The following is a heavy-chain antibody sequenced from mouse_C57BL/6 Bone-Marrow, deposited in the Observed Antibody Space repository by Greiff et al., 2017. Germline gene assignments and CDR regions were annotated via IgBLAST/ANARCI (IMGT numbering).Heavy chain of an antibody. V-gene: IGHV1-64*01. CDR1: GYTFTSYW. CDR3: ARPYYGNYYAMDY. D-gene: IGHD2-10*01. Sequence: QVQLQQPGAELVKPGASVQLSCKASGYTFTSYWMHWVKQRPGQGLEWIGMIHPNSGSTNYNEKFKSKATLTVDKSSSTAYMQLSSLTSEDSAVYYCARPYYGNYYAMDYWGQGTSGTVSS. J-gene: IGHJ4*01. CDR2: IHPNSGST.